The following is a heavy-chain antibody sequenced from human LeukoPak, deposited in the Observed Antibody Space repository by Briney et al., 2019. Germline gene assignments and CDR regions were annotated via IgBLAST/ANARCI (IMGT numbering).Heavy chain of an antibody. CDR1: GFTFSSYS. Sequence: PGGSLRLSCAASGFTFSSYSMTWVRQAPGKGLEWVSSISSSSSYIYYADSVKGRFTISRDNAKNSLYLQMNSLRAEDTAVYYCASTRLGYCSGGSCLPYYYYYGMDVWGQGTTVTVSS. CDR2: ISSSSSYI. CDR3: ASTRLGYCSGGSCLPYYYYYGMDV. V-gene: IGHV3-21*01. D-gene: IGHD2-15*01. J-gene: IGHJ6*02.